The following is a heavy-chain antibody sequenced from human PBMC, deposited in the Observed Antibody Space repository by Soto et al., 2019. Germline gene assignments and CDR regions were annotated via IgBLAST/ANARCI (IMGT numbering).Heavy chain of an antibody. Sequence: EVLLVESGGGLVQPGGSLTLSCAASGFVFKDSSIHWVRQASGKGLEWVGRIRDRAYNYATAYAATGKGRFTISRDDSNNKAYLQMDSLKTEDTAIYYCARLISAAQDYWGQGTLVTVSA. D-gene: IGHD3-16*02. V-gene: IGHV3-73*01. CDR2: IRDRAYNYAT. CDR1: GFVFKDSS. CDR3: ARLISAAQDY. J-gene: IGHJ4*02.